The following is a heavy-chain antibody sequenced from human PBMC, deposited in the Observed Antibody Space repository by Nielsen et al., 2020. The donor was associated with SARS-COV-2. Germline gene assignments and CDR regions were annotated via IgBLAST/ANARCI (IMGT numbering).Heavy chain of an antibody. CDR2: ISGSGGST. CDR3: ATTGDI. V-gene: IGHV3-23*01. Sequence: ETLSLTCTVSGGSISSYYWSWVRQAPGKGLEWVSAISGSGGSTYYADSVKGRFTISRDNSKNTLYLQMNSLRAEDTAVYYCATTGDIWGQGTMVTVSS. CDR1: GGSISSYY. J-gene: IGHJ3*02. D-gene: IGHD1-1*01.